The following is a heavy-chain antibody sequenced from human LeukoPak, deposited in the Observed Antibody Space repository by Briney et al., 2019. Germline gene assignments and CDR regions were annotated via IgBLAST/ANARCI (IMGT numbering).Heavy chain of an antibody. D-gene: IGHD3-10*01. CDR2: IKSKTDGGTT. J-gene: IGHJ4*02. V-gene: IGHV3-15*01. CDR3: TTGLLGSGSPPVSFDY. Sequence: GGSLRLSCAASGFTFSNAWMSWVRQAPGKGLEWVGRIKSKTDGGTTDYAAPVKGRFTISRDDSKNTLYLQMNSLKTEDTAVYYCTTGLLGSGSPPVSFDYWGQGTLVTVSS. CDR1: GFTFSNAW.